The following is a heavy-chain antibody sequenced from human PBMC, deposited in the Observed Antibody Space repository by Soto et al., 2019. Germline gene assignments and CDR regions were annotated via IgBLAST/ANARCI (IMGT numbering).Heavy chain of an antibody. J-gene: IGHJ4*02. CDR3: ATLVGGETHLYRRFYGIDY. D-gene: IGHD2-15*01. CDR1: GFTFSSYA. CDR2: ISGSGGST. Sequence: EVQLLESGGGVVQPGGSLRLSCAASGFTFSSYAMSWVRQAPGKGLEWVSGISGSGGSTYYADSVTGRFTISRDNSKNTLYLQMNTLRAEDTAVYYCATLVGGETHLYRRFYGIDYWGQGTLVTVSS. V-gene: IGHV3-23*01.